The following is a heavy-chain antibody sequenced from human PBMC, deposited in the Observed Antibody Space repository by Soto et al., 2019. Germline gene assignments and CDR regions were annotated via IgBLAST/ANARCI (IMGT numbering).Heavy chain of an antibody. Sequence: SETLPLTCAVSGGSPSPGGYSWSCIRQPPGKGLEWIGYMYHSGSTYYNPSLKSRVTISIDRSKNQFSLNLSSVTAADTAMYYCTRSKDDGRGYDHFDYWGRRDLV. CDR1: GGSPSPGGYS. V-gene: IGHV4-30-2*01. CDR2: MYHSGST. J-gene: IGHJ4*02. CDR3: TRSKDDGRGYDHFDY. D-gene: IGHD3-3*01.